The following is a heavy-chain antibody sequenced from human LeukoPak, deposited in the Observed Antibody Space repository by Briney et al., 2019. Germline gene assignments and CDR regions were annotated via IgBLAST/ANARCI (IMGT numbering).Heavy chain of an antibody. Sequence: SETLSLTCAVSGGSFSGYYWSWIRQPPGPGLEWIGEINHSGSSNYNPSLKSRVTISVDTSTNQFSLKLSSVTAADTAVYYCARGRRAAYYYDSSGYYQAYDFGCRGQGTLVTVSS. CDR1: GGSFSGYY. D-gene: IGHD3-22*01. J-gene: IGHJ4*02. V-gene: IGHV4-34*01. CDR3: ARGRRAAYYYDSSGYYQAYDFGC. CDR2: INHSGSS.